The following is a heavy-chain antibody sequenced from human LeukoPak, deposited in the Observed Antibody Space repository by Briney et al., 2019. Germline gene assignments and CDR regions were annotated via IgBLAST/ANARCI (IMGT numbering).Heavy chain of an antibody. CDR2: IYHSGST. J-gene: IGHJ5*02. V-gene: IGHV4-38-2*02. CDR3: ARALSYCSSTSCYNNWFDP. Sequence: SETLSLTCTVSGYSISSGYYWGWIRQPPGNGLEWIGSIYHSGSTYYNPSLKSRVTISVDTSKNQFSLKLSSVTAADTAVYYCARALSYCSSTSCYNNWFDPWGQGTLVTVSS. CDR1: GYSISSGYY. D-gene: IGHD2-2*02.